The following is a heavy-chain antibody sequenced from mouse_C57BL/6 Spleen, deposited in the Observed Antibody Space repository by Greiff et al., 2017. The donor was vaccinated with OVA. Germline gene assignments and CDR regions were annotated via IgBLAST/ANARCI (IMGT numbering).Heavy chain of an antibody. CDR2: IDPDSGGT. Sequence: QVQLQQPGAELVKPGASVKLSCKASGYTFTSYWMHWVKQRPGRGLEWIGRIDPDSGGTKYNEKFKSKATLAVDKTSSTAYLQLSSLTSEDSAVYYWARFYDLRYNGFDYWGQGTTGTGPS. J-gene: IGHJ4*01. D-gene: IGHD2-4*01. V-gene: IGHV1-72*01. CDR3: ARFYDLRYNGFDY. CDR1: GYTFTSYW.